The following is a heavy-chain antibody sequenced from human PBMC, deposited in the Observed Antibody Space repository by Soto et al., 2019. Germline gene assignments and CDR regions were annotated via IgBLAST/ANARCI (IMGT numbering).Heavy chain of an antibody. Sequence: ASVKVSCKASGYTFTSYGISWVRQAPGQGLEWMGWISAYNGNTNYAQKLQGRVTMTTDTSTSTAYMELRSLRSDDTAVYYCARDPTYCSGGSCYPLGRYYYYYGMDVWGQGTTVTVSS. CDR2: ISAYNGNT. CDR3: ARDPTYCSGGSCYPLGRYYYYYGMDV. J-gene: IGHJ6*02. CDR1: GYTFTSYG. V-gene: IGHV1-18*01. D-gene: IGHD2-15*01.